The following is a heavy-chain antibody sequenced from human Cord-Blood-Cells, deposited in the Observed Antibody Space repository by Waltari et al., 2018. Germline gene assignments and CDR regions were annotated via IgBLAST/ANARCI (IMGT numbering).Heavy chain of an antibody. D-gene: IGHD2-15*01. Sequence: QVQLVQSGAEVKKPGSSVKVYCKASGGTFSSHAISWVRQAHGQGLEWMGGSSPIFGTANYAQKVQGRVTSTADRSASTAYMELSSLRSEDTAVYYCASVVEWGQGTLVTVSS. J-gene: IGHJ4*02. CDR3: ASVVE. CDR2: SSPIFGTA. CDR1: GGTFSSHA. V-gene: IGHV1-69*06.